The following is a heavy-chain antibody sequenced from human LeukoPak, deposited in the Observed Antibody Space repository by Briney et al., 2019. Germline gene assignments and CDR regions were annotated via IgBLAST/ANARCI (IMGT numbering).Heavy chain of an antibody. D-gene: IGHD3-22*01. CDR2: ISGSGGST. V-gene: IGHV3-23*01. J-gene: IGHJ4*02. Sequence: PGGSLRLSCAASGFTFSSYEMNWVRQAPGKGLEWVSAISGSGGSTYYADSVKGRFTISRDNSKNTLYLQMNSLRAEDTAVYYCAKGRGYYYDSSGYYHFDYWGQGTLVTVSS. CDR3: AKGRGYYYDSSGYYHFDY. CDR1: GFTFSSYE.